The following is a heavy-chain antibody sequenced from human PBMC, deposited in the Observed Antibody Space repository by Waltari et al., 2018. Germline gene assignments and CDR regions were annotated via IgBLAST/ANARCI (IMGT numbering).Heavy chain of an antibody. CDR1: GYTFTSYD. D-gene: IGHD1-1*01. J-gene: IGHJ4*02. Sequence: QVQLVQSGAEVKKPVASVKVYCTASGYTFTSYDLSWVRQATGKGLEWMGWMNPNSGNTGYAQKFQGRVTMTSNTSISTVYMELSSLRSEDTAVYYCARAYNGHNDYWGQGTLVTVSS. V-gene: IGHV1-8*01. CDR2: MNPNSGNT. CDR3: ARAYNGHNDY.